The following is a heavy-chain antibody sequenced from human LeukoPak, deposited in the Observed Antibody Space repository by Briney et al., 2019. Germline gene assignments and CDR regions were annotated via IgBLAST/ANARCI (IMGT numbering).Heavy chain of an antibody. Sequence: GASVKVSCKASGYTFSSYGFTWVRQAPGQGLEWMGWISAYNGNTNYAQKLQGRVTMTTDTSTSTAYMELRSLRSDDTAVYYCARGTAMTRLSDFDYWGQGTLVTVSS. D-gene: IGHD2-21*02. J-gene: IGHJ4*02. V-gene: IGHV1-18*01. CDR3: ARGTAMTRLSDFDY. CDR2: ISAYNGNT. CDR1: GYTFSSYG.